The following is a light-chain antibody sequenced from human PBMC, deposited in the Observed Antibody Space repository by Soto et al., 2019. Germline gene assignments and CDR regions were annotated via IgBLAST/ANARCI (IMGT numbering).Light chain of an antibody. J-gene: IGKJ4*01. CDR1: QSVSSSY. Sequence: IVLTQSPGTLSLSPGERATLSCRASQSVSSSYLVWYQQRPGQPPRLLIYGTSTRAAGISDRFSGSGSGTDFTLTIYILEPGYCAVYYFLQYCTCALIFGVGTKVEIK. CDR2: GTS. CDR3: LQYCTCALI. V-gene: IGKV3-20*01.